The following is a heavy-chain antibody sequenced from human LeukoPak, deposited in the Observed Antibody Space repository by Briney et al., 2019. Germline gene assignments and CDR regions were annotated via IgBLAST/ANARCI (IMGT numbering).Heavy chain of an antibody. V-gene: IGHV3-64*01. D-gene: IGHD6-19*01. CDR2: ISSNGGST. CDR1: GFTFSDYA. CDR3: ARDQLPQQWLGYWYFDL. Sequence: GGSLRLSCAASGFTFSDYAMHWVRQAPGKGLEYVSSISSNGGSTYYANSVKGRFTISRDNSKNTLYLQMGSLRAEDMAVYYCARDQLPQQWLGYWYFDLWGRGTLVTVSS. J-gene: IGHJ2*01.